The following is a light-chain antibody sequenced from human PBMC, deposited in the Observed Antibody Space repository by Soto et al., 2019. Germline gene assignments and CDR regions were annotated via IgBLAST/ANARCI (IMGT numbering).Light chain of an antibody. J-gene: IGKJ5*01. V-gene: IGKV1-5*01. CDR1: QSISSW. CDR2: DAS. Sequence: DIQMTQSPSTLSASVGDRVTITCRASQSISSWLAWYQQKPGKAPQALIYDASSLKSGVPSRFSGNGSGTEFTLTISSLQPDDFATYYCQQYNNYSTFGQGTRLEIK. CDR3: QQYNNYST.